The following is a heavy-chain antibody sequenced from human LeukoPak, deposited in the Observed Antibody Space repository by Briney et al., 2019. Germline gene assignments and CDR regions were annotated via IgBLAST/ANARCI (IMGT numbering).Heavy chain of an antibody. Sequence: TSETLSLTCTVSGGSISSNTYHWGWIRQPPGKGLEWIVNIYYNGRTFYNPSLKSRVTISENTSKNQISLKMSSVTAADTAVYYCAREVIPDYGDYSYYFDYWGQGTLVTVSS. V-gene: IGHV4-39*02. CDR2: IYYNGRT. CDR1: GGSISSNTYH. D-gene: IGHD4-17*01. CDR3: AREVIPDYGDYSYYFDY. J-gene: IGHJ4*02.